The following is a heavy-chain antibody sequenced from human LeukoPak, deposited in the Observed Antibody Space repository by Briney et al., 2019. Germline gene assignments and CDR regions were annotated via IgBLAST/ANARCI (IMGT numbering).Heavy chain of an antibody. J-gene: IGHJ5*02. CDR3: AKALREAMAPNNWFAP. CDR2: ISGSGGST. D-gene: IGHD5-18*01. V-gene: IGHV3-23*01. Sequence: GGSLRLSCAASGFTFSSYAMSWVRQAPGKGLEWVSAISGSGGSTYYADSVKGRFTISRDNSKNTLYLQMNSLRAEDTAVYYCAKALREAMAPNNWFAPWGQGTLVTVSS. CDR1: GFTFSSYA.